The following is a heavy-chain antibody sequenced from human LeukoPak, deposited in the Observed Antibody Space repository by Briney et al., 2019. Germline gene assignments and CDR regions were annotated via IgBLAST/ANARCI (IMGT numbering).Heavy chain of an antibody. J-gene: IGHJ4*02. V-gene: IGHV4-34*01. Sequence: SETLSLTCAVYGGSFSGYYWSWIRQPPGKGLEWIGEINHSGSTNYNLSLKSRVTISVDTSKNQFSLKLSSATAADTAVYYCGRGVVGATALGYWGQGILVTVAS. CDR1: GGSFSGYY. CDR2: INHSGST. D-gene: IGHD1-26*01. CDR3: GRGVVGATALGY.